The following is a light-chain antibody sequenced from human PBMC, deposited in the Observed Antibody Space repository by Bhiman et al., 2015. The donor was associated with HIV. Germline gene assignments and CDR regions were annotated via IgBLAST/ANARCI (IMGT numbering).Light chain of an antibody. J-gene: IGLJ1*01. V-gene: IGLV2-8*01. CDR2: EVN. CDR3: QSYDNTLSGSV. Sequence: QSALTQPPSASGSPGQSVAISCTGTTSDFGGYNYVSWYQQHPGKAPKLMIYEVNKRPSGVPDRFSGSKSGNTASLTVSGLQAEDEAHYYCQSYDNTLSGSVFGTGTKVTAL. CDR1: TSDFGGYNY.